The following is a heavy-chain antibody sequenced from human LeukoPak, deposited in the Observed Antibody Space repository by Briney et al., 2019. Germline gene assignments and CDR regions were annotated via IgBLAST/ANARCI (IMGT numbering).Heavy chain of an antibody. CDR2: INTNTGNP. D-gene: IGHD3-3*01. Sequence: EASVKVSCKASGYTFTSYAMNWVRQAPGQGLEWMGWINTNTGNPTYAQGFTGRFVFSLDTSASTAYLQISSLKAEDTAVYYCARVSDRITVDYWGQGTLVTVSS. CDR3: ARVSDRITVDY. V-gene: IGHV7-4-1*02. J-gene: IGHJ4*02. CDR1: GYTFTSYA.